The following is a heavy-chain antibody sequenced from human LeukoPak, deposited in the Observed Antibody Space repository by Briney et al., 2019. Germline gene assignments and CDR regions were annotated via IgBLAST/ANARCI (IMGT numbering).Heavy chain of an antibody. CDR2: IKQDGSEK. V-gene: IGHV3-7*01. CDR3: ARRNSYGYTYYFDY. Sequence: TGGSLRLSCAASGFTFSSYWMSWVRQAPGKGLEWVANIKQDGSEKYYVDSVKGRFTISRDNAKNSLYLQMNSLRAEDTAVYYCARRNSYGYTYYFDYWGQGTLVTVSS. CDR1: GFTFSSYW. J-gene: IGHJ4*02. D-gene: IGHD5-18*01.